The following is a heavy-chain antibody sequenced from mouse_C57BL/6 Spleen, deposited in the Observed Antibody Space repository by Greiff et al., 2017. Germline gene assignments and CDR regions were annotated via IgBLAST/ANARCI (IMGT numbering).Heavy chain of an antibody. Sequence: VKLQESGAELVRPGTSVKMSCKASGYTFTNYWIGWAKQRPGHGLEWIGDIYPGGGYTNYNEKFKGKATLTADKSSSTAYMQFSSLTSEDSAIYYCARAGTGDYAMDYWGQGTSVTVSS. J-gene: IGHJ4*01. CDR1: GYTFTNYW. CDR3: ARAGTGDYAMDY. V-gene: IGHV1-63*01. D-gene: IGHD4-1*01. CDR2: IYPGGGYT.